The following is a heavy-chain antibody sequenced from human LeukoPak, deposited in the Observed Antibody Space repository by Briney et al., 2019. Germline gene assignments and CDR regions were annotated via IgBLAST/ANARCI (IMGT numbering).Heavy chain of an antibody. V-gene: IGHV1-18*01. Sequence: GASVKVSCEASGYTFTSYGISWVRQAPGQGLEWMGWISAYNGNTNYAQKLQGRVTMTTDTSTSTAYMELRSLRSDDTAVYYCARERDDSSGYYLYNWFDPWGQGTLVTVSS. J-gene: IGHJ5*02. CDR1: GYTFTSYG. D-gene: IGHD3-22*01. CDR2: ISAYNGNT. CDR3: ARERDDSSGYYLYNWFDP.